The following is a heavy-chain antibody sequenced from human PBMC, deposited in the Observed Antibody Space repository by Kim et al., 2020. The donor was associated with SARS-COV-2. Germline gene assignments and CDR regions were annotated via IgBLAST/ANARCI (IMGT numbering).Heavy chain of an antibody. CDR2: ISYDGSNK. CDR1: GFTFSSYG. CDR3: AKDLQPTVHSGSYQVDYYYYYGMDV. Sequence: GGSLRLSCAASGFTFSSYGMHWVRQAPGKGLEWVAVISYDGSNKYYADSVKGRFTISRDNSKNTLYLQMNSLRAEDTAVYYCAKDLQPTVHSGSYQVDYYYYYGMDVWGQGTTVSASS. V-gene: IGHV3-30*18. J-gene: IGHJ6*02. D-gene: IGHD1-26*01.